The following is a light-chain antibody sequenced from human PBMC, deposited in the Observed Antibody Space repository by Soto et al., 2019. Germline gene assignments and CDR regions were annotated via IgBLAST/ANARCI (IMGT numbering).Light chain of an antibody. J-gene: IGKJ2*02. Sequence: DIQMTQSPSTLSASVGDRVTITCRASQSISTRLAWYRQKPGKVPELLIFEATSLRRGVPPRFSGSGSGTEFTLTISSLQPDDFATYYCQQYDSYKGTFGQGTKVEIK. CDR3: QQYDSYKGT. CDR1: QSISTR. V-gene: IGKV1-5*01. CDR2: EAT.